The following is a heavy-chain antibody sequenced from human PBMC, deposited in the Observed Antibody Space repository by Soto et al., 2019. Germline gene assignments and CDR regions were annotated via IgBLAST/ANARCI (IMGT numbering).Heavy chain of an antibody. Sequence: SVKVSCKASGGTXSSYAISWVRQAPGQGLEWMGGIIPIFGTANYAQKFQGRVTITADESTSTAYMELSSLRSEDTAVYYCARDTPRYCSGGSCYSGGAFDIWGQGTMVTVSS. J-gene: IGHJ3*02. CDR2: IIPIFGTA. V-gene: IGHV1-69*13. CDR1: GGTXSSYA. CDR3: ARDTPRYCSGGSCYSGGAFDI. D-gene: IGHD2-15*01.